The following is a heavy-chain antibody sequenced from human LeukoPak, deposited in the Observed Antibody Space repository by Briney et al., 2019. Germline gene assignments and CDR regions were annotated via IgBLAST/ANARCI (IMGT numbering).Heavy chain of an antibody. CDR2: MYSGGYT. J-gene: IGHJ4*02. Sequence: GGSLRLSCAASGFTVSSNYMSWVRQAPGKGLEWVSVMYSGGYTVYADSVKGRLTISRDNSRNTVYLQMNSLRAEDTAVYYCARLDLLSGYDYWGQGTLVTVSS. CDR1: GFTVSSNY. V-gene: IGHV3-66*04. CDR3: ARLDLLSGYDY. D-gene: IGHD3-3*01.